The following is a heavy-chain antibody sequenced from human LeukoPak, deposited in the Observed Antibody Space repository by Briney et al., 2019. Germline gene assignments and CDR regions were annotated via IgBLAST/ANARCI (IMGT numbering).Heavy chain of an antibody. Sequence: GASVKVSCKASGYSFNTYPISWVRQAPGQGLERVAWINTFSGNTKHPQKLEGRVTVTIDTSTSTAYMELRSLTPDDTALYFCARDLSWGYVDHWGQGTLVTVYS. CDR3: ARDLSWGYVDH. CDR1: GYSFNTYP. J-gene: IGHJ5*02. D-gene: IGHD7-27*01. CDR2: INTFSGNT. V-gene: IGHV1-18*01.